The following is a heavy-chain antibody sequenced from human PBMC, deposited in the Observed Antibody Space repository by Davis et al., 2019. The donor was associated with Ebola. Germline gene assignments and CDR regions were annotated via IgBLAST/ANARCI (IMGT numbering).Heavy chain of an antibody. V-gene: IGHV1-2*02. J-gene: IGHJ4*02. CDR3: ARRRYYYDSSGYYGEFDY. D-gene: IGHD3-22*01. Sequence: ASVKVSCKASGYTFTGYYMHWVRQAPGQGLEWMGWINPNSGGTNYAQKFQGRVTMTRDTSINTAYMELRSLRSDDTAVYYCARRRYYYDSSGYYGEFDYWGQGTLVTVSS. CDR2: INPNSGGT. CDR1: GYTFTGYY.